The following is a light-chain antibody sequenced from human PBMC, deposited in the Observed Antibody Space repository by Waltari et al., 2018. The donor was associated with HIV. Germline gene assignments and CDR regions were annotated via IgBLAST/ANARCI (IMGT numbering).Light chain of an antibody. CDR1: QLGDKY. V-gene: IGLV3-1*01. CDR3: QAWDRSTTVV. CDR2: QDD. J-gene: IGLJ2*01. Sequence: SYELTQPPSVSVSPGQTARITCSGNQLGDKYACWYQQKPGQSPVLVMYQDDRRPAGIPERFSGSNSGNTATLTISGTQAMDEADYYCQAWDRSTTVVFGGGTKVTVL.